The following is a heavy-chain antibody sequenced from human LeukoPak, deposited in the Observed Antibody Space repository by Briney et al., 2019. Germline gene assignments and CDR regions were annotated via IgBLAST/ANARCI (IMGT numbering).Heavy chain of an antibody. D-gene: IGHD3-3*01. CDR3: AKGASDVRYYYYYYMDV. J-gene: IGHJ6*03. V-gene: IGHV3-23*01. Sequence: GGSLRLSCAASGFTFSSYAMCWVRQAPGKGLEWVSAISGSGGSTYYADSVKGRFTISRDNSKNTLYLQMNSLRAEDTAVYYCAKGASDVRYYYYYYMDVWGKGTTVTVSS. CDR1: GFTFSSYA. CDR2: ISGSGGST.